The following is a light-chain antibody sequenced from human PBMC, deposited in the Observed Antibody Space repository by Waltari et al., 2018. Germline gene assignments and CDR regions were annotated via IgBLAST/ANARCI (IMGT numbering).Light chain of an antibody. CDR1: SGSIASNY. Sequence: FMLTQPHSVSESPGKTVTISCTGSSGSIASNYVQWYQQRPGSAPTTVIYEDNQRPSGVPDRFSGSIDSSSNSASLTSSGLKTEDEADYYCQSYDSSTLWVFGGGTKLTVL. J-gene: IGLJ3*02. CDR3: QSYDSSTLWV. V-gene: IGLV6-57*02. CDR2: EDN.